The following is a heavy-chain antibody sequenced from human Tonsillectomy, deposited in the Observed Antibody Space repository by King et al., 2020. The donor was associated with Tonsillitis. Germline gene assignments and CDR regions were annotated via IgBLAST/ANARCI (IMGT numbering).Heavy chain of an antibody. CDR3: TTNLYFGDH. Sequence: VQLVESGGALVKPGGSLRLSCAASGLTFSNAWMSWVRQAPGKGLEWFGRIKSKADGGTTDYAAPVKGRFTISRDDSKNTLYLQTNSLQTEDTAVYYCTTNLYFGDHWGQGTLVTVSS. V-gene: IGHV3-15*02. CDR1: GLTFSNAW. D-gene: IGHD3-9*01. CDR2: IKSKADGGTT. J-gene: IGHJ4*02.